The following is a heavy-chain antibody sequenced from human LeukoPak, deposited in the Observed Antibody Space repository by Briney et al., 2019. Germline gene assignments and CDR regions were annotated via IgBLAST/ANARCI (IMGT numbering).Heavy chain of an antibody. V-gene: IGHV4-34*01. D-gene: IGHD3-3*01. CDR1: GGSFSGYY. CDR3: ARGPSRQRITIFGVRDAFDI. J-gene: IGHJ3*02. Sequence: PSETLSLTCAVYGGSFSGYYWSWIRQPPGKGLEWIGEINHSGSTNYNPSLKSRVTISVDTSKNQFSLKLSSVTAADTAVYYCARGPSRQRITIFGVRDAFDIWGQGTMVTVSS. CDR2: INHSGST.